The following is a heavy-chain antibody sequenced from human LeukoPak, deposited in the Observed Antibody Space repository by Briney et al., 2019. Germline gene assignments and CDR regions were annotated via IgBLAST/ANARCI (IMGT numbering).Heavy chain of an antibody. CDR1: GFSFSNFA. Sequence: GGSLRLSCEVSGFSFSNFAMSWVRQAAGKGLEWVSAISGSGGSTYYADSVKGRFTISRDNSKNTLYLQMNSLRAEDTAVYYCAKSGARDGYSGYDYAFDYWGQGTLVTVSS. J-gene: IGHJ4*02. CDR3: AKSGARDGYSGYDYAFDY. CDR2: ISGSGGST. V-gene: IGHV3-23*01. D-gene: IGHD5-12*01.